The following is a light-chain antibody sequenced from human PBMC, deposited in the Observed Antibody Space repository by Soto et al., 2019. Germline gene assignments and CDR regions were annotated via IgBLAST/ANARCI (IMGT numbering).Light chain of an antibody. Sequence: EIVLTQSPATLSLSPGERATLSCRASQSFSNYLAWYQQRPGQAPRLLIYDASNRATVIPARFSGSGSGTDFTLTISGLEPEDVAVYYCQRRSDWPLTFGGGTKVEIK. CDR3: QRRSDWPLT. CDR1: QSFSNY. V-gene: IGKV3-11*01. J-gene: IGKJ4*01. CDR2: DAS.